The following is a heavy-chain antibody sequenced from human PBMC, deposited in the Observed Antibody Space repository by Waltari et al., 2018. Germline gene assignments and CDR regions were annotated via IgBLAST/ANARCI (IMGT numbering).Heavy chain of an antibody. CDR2: IYPDGTT. Sequence: DVQVVETGGGLIQPGGSLSLSCAAFEFTVSSDYMNWVRQAPGKGLEWVSVIYPDGTTYYTDSVKGRFTISRDNSKNTVYLQMSSLRAADTAVYYCARFPGGSCWYLDNWGQGTLVTVSS. D-gene: IGHD6-19*01. CDR3: ARFPGGSCWYLDN. J-gene: IGHJ4*02. CDR1: EFTVSSDY. V-gene: IGHV3-53*02.